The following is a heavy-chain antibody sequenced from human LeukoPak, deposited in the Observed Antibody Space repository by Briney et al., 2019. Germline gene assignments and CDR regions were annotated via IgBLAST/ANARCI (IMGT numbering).Heavy chain of an antibody. CDR1: GGSFSGYY. J-gene: IGHJ4*02. D-gene: IGHD6-25*01. Sequence: SETLSLTCAVYGGSFSGYYWGWIRQPPGKGLEWIGEINHSGSTNYNPSLKSRVTISVDTSKNQFSLKLSSVTAADTAVYYCARDRGYSPFDYWGQGTLVTVSS. CDR3: ARDRGYSPFDY. CDR2: INHSGST. V-gene: IGHV4-34*01.